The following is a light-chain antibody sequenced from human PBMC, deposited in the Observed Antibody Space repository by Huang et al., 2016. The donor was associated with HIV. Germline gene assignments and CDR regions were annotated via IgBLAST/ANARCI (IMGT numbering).Light chain of an antibody. V-gene: IGKV3-15*01. CDR1: RSVSSN. J-gene: IGKJ4*01. CDR3: HQYNNWLLS. CDR2: GSS. Sequence: IVMTQSPATLSVSPGERVTLSCRANRSVSSNLAWYQQRPGQAPRRLIYGSSTRAPGIPARFSGSGSGTDVSLTISSLQSEDFALYYCHQYNNWLLSFGGGTRVDI.